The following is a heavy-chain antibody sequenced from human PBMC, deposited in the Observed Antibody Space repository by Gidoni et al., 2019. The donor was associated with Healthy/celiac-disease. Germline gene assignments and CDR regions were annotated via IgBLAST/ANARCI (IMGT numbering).Heavy chain of an antibody. CDR2: ISYDGSNK. CDR1: GVTFSSYA. V-gene: IGHV3-30-3*01. J-gene: IGHJ4*02. D-gene: IGHD3-10*01. Sequence: QVQLVESGGGVVQPGGSLRLSCAASGVTFSSYAMHWVRQAPGKGLEWVAVISYDGSNKYYADSVKGRFTISRDNSKNTLYLQMNSLRAEDTAVYYCARDPGAQWFGEGYFDYWGQGTLVTVSS. CDR3: ARDPGAQWFGEGYFDY.